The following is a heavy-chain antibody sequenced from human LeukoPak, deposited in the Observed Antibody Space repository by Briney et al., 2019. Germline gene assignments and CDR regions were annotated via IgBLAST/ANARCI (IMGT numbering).Heavy chain of an antibody. Sequence: GGSLRLSCAASGFTFSSYGMHWVRQAPGKGLEWVAVIWYDGRNKYYADSVKGRFTISRDNSQNTLHLQMNSVRAEDTAVYSCERAWVVVTASIDYWGQGTLVTVSS. CDR2: IWYDGRNK. V-gene: IGHV3-33*08. CDR1: GFTFSSYG. D-gene: IGHD2-21*02. J-gene: IGHJ4*02. CDR3: ERAWVVVTASIDY.